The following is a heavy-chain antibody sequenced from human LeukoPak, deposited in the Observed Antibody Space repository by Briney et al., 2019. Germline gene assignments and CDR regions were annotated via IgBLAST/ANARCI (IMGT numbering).Heavy chain of an antibody. CDR2: IGYDESEI. J-gene: IGHJ4*02. D-gene: IGHD3-22*01. Sequence: GSSQRPSWATAGFSFSTYGVRWVRQPGRGRLGLVAFIGYDESEIHYADFVKGRFTISRDNSKNTVHLQMGGRRGEDTAVYYCAKRGMDSPGYYNYFDSWGQGTLVTVSS. CDR1: GFSFSTYG. CDR3: AKRGMDSPGYYNYFDS. V-gene: IGHV3-30*02.